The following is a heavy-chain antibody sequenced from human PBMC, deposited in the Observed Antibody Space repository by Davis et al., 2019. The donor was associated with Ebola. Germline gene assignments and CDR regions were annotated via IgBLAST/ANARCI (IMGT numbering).Heavy chain of an antibody. Sequence: SETLSLTCTVSGGSINNYFWSWIRQSPGKGLEWIGNIHYLGNTNYNPSLKSRVTMSVDTSQNQFSLKLSSVTAADTAVYYCARGNYGDYIVLYYYNMDVWGQGTTVTVSS. D-gene: IGHD4-17*01. CDR3: ARGNYGDYIVLYYYNMDV. CDR1: GGSINNYF. J-gene: IGHJ6*02. V-gene: IGHV4-59*01. CDR2: IHYLGNT.